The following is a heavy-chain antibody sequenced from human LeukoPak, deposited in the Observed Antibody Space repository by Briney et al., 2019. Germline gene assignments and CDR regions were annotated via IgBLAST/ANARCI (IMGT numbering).Heavy chain of an antibody. D-gene: IGHD2-2*01. CDR1: GGTFSSYA. Sequence: GSSVKVSCKASGGTFSSYAISWVRQAPGQGLEWMGGFIPIFGTANYAQKFQGRVTITADESTSTAYMELSSLRSEDTAVYYCARNGVVVVPARAFNWFDPWGQGTLVTVSS. J-gene: IGHJ5*02. CDR2: FIPIFGTA. CDR3: ARNGVVVVPARAFNWFDP. V-gene: IGHV1-69*01.